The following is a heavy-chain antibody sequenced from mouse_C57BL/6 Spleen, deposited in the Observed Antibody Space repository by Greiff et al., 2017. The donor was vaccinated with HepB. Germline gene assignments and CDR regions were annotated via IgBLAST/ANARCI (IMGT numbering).Heavy chain of an antibody. Sequence: EVKLVESGGGLVKPGGSLKLSCAASGFTFSSYAMSWVRQTPEKRLEWVATISDGGSYTYYPDNVKGRFTISRDKSKNNLYLQMSHLKAEDTAMYHGARDVQLRPSWFAYWGQGTLVTVSA. CDR1: GFTFSSYA. CDR3: ARDVQLRPSWFAY. J-gene: IGHJ3*01. CDR2: ISDGGSYT. V-gene: IGHV5-4*01. D-gene: IGHD3-2*02.